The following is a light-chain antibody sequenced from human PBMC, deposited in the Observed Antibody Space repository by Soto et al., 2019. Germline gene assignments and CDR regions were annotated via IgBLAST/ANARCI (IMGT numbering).Light chain of an antibody. J-gene: IGLJ2*01. Sequence: QSALTQPASVSGSHGQSITISCTGTSSDVGSYNLVSWYQQHPGKAPKLMIYEGSKRPSGVSNRFSGSKSGNTASLTISGLQAEDEADYYCCSYAGSSTRVVFGGGTKLTV. CDR3: CSYAGSSTRVV. CDR2: EGS. V-gene: IGLV2-23*01. CDR1: SSDVGSYNL.